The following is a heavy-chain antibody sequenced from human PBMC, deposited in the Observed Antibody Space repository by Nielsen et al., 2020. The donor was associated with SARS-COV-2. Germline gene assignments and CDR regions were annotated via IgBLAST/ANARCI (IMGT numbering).Heavy chain of an antibody. Sequence: GESLKISCAVSGLPFSHNCFHWVRQAPGEGLVWVSRISSDGTATTYADSVRGRFIVSRDNARNTLFLQMHSLRAEDAAVYYCARDSYSSADNWGQGTLVTVSS. J-gene: IGHJ4*02. CDR2: ISSDGTAT. CDR1: GLPFSHNC. D-gene: IGHD3-22*01. CDR3: ARDSYSSADN. V-gene: IGHV3-74*03.